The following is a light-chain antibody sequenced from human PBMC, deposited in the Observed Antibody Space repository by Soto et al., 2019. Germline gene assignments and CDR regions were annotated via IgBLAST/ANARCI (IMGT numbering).Light chain of an antibody. V-gene: IGLV2-14*03. J-gene: IGLJ2*01. CDR1: SSDVGGYNY. Sequence: QSVLTQSASVSGSPGQSISISCTGSSSDVGGYNYVSWYQHHPGNAPKLMIYDVSNRPSVVSNRFSGSRSGNTASLTISVLQAEDEADYYCSSYTSSSTVVFGGGTKVTVL. CDR2: DVS. CDR3: SSYTSSSTVV.